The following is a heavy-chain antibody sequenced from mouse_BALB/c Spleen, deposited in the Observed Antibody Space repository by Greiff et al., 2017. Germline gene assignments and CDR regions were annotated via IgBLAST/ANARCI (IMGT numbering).Heavy chain of an antibody. CDR1: GDSITSGY. CDR2: ISYSGST. Sequence: EVQLQQSGPSLVKPSQTLSLTCSVTGDSITSGYWNWIRKFPGNKLEYMGYISYSGSTYYNPSLKSRISITRDTSKNQYYLQLNSVTTEDTATYYCARCPDSSGYVFAYWGQGTLVTVSA. D-gene: IGHD3-2*01. V-gene: IGHV3-8*02. J-gene: IGHJ3*01. CDR3: ARCPDSSGYVFAY.